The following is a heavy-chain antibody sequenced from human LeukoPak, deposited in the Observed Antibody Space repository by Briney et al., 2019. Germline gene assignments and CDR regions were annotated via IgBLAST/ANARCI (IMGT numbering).Heavy chain of an antibody. J-gene: IGHJ4*02. CDR2: IYHSGST. V-gene: IGHV4-38-2*02. Sequence: SETLSLTCTVSGYSISSGYYWGWVRQPPGKGLEWIGSIYHSGSTYYNPSLKSRVTISVDTSKNQFSLKLSSVTAADTAVYYCARVNGDYVYFDYWGQGTLVTVSS. CDR1: GYSISSGYY. CDR3: ARVNGDYVYFDY. D-gene: IGHD4-17*01.